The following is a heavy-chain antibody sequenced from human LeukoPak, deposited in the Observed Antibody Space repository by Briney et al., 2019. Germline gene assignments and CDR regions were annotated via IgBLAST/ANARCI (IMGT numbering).Heavy chain of an antibody. D-gene: IGHD6-19*01. CDR2: TNPISGYT. CDR3: ARVSHSSGWRH. V-gene: IGHV1-8*01. CDR1: GYIFTSYD. J-gene: IGHJ4*02. Sequence: ASVKVSCKASGYIFTSYDINWVRQATGQGLEWMGWTNPISGYTGSAQKFQGRVTMTRNPSISTAYLELSSLRSDDTAVYYCARVSHSSGWRHWGQGTLVTVSS.